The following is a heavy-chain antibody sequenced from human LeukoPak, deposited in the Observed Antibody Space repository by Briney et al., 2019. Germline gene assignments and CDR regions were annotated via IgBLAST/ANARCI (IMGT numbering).Heavy chain of an antibody. CDR1: GYTFTSYY. J-gene: IGHJ4*02. D-gene: IGHD1-26*01. Sequence: ASVKVSCKASGYTFTSYYMQWVRQAPGQGFEWMGMISPTGGNTNYAQNFQGRVTMTRDTSTTTVYMELSSLRSEDTAVYYCARLCGRYSGTYQDYWGQGTLVTVSS. V-gene: IGHV1-46*01. CDR2: ISPTGGNT. CDR3: ARLCGRYSGTYQDY.